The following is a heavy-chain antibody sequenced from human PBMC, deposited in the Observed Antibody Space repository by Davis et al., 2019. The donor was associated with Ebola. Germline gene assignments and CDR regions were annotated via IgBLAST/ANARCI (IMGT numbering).Heavy chain of an antibody. V-gene: IGHV3-30-3*01. CDR3: ASSSIAARPGYYYGMDV. CDR2: ISYDGSNK. J-gene: IGHJ6*02. CDR1: GFTFSSYS. Sequence: GESLKISCAASGFTFSSYSMHWVRQAPGKGLEWVTLISYDGSNKFYADSVRGRFTFSRDNAKNSLYLQMNSLRAEDTAVYYCASSSIAARPGYYYGMDVWGQGTTVTVSS. D-gene: IGHD6-6*01.